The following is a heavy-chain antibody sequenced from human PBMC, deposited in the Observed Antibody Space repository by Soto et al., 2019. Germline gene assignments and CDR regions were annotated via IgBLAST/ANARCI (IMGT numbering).Heavy chain of an antibody. J-gene: IGHJ4*02. Sequence: TLSLTCTVSGGSISSGGYYWSWIRQHPGKGLEWIGYIYYSGSTYYNPSLKSRVTISVDTSKNQFSLKLSSVTAADTAVYYCARDLRDYAGNSGGRYFDYWGQGTLVTVSS. V-gene: IGHV4-31*03. CDR1: GGSISSGGYY. D-gene: IGHD3-16*01. CDR2: IYYSGST. CDR3: ARDLRDYAGNSGGRYFDY.